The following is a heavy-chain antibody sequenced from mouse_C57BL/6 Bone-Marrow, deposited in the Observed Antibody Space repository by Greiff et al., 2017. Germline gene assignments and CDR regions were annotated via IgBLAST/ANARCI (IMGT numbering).Heavy chain of an antibody. J-gene: IGHJ4*01. CDR3: ASGYDYDYAMDY. Sequence: VQLQQSGPELVKPGASVKISCKASGYSFTDYNMNWVKQSNGKSLEWIGVMNPNYGTTSYNQKFKGKATLTVDQSSSTAYLQLNSLKSEDSAVYYCASGYDYDYAMDYWGQGTSVTVSS. V-gene: IGHV1-39*01. CDR1: GYSFTDYN. CDR2: MNPNYGTT. D-gene: IGHD2-4*01.